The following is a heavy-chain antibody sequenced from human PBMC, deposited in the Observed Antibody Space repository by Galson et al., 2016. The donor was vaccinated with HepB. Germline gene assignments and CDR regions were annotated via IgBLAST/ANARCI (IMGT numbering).Heavy chain of an antibody. CDR1: GYSFTNYW. Sequence: QSGAEVKKPGESLKISCKGSGYSFTNYWIGWVRQMPGKGLEWMGIIYPGDSDTRYSPSFQGQVTISADKSISTASLQWSSLKASDTAMYYCARLIAATQYYHYYGMDVWGQGTTVTVSS. CDR3: ARLIAATQYYHYYGMDV. CDR2: IYPGDSDT. D-gene: IGHD6-13*01. V-gene: IGHV5-51*01. J-gene: IGHJ6*02.